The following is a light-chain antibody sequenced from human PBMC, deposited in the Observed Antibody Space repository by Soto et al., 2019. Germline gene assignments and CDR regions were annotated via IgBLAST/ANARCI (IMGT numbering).Light chain of an antibody. J-gene: IGLJ1*01. CDR2: EVS. CDR1: RRDVGGYNY. Sequence: QSLLTQPASLSGSPWQSITLSCTGTRRDVGGYNYVSWYQQHPGKAPKLMIYEVSKRPSGVPDRFSGSKSGNTASLTVSGLQAEDEADYYCSSYAGSNNYVLGTGTKVTVL. V-gene: IGLV2-8*01. CDR3: SSYAGSNNYV.